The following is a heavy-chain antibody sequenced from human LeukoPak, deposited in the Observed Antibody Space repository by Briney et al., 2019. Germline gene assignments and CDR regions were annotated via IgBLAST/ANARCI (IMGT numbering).Heavy chain of an antibody. D-gene: IGHD1-26*01. Sequence: GGSLRLSCAASGFTFSSDAMRWVRQAPGKGLEWVSAISSTGGSTYYADSVRGRFIISRDSSKNTLYLQMNSLRIEDTAVYYCAKGGAQVGGQGTLVTVSS. CDR3: AKGGAQV. CDR2: ISSTGGST. V-gene: IGHV3-23*01. CDR1: GFTFSSDA. J-gene: IGHJ4*02.